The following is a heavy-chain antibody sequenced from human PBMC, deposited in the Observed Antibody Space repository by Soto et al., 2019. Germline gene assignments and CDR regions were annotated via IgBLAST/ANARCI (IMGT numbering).Heavy chain of an antibody. CDR1: GFTFSAYA. D-gene: IGHD3-10*01. CDR3: AKDMGF. J-gene: IGHJ4*02. V-gene: IGHV3-23*01. CDR2: ISGVGATT. Sequence: GGSLRLSCAGSGFTFSAYAMSWVRQAPGKGLEWVSSISGVGATTYYADSVKGRFTIFRDNSMNTLYLQMNGLRVEDTARYYCAKDMGFWGQGTLVTVSS.